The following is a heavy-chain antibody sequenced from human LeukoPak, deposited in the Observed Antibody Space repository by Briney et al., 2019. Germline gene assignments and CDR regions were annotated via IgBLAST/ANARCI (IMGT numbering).Heavy chain of an antibody. CDR1: GFTFSSYG. D-gene: IGHD5-12*01. V-gene: IGHV3-30*18. CDR3: AKVVTYSGYDWHGIDHHLDY. J-gene: IGHJ4*02. Sequence: GGSLRLSCAASGFTFSSYGLHWVRQAPGKGLEWVAVISYDGSNKYYADSVKGRFTISRDNSKNTLYLQMNSLRAEDTAVYYCAKVVTYSGYDWHGIDHHLDYWGQGTLVIVSS. CDR2: ISYDGSNK.